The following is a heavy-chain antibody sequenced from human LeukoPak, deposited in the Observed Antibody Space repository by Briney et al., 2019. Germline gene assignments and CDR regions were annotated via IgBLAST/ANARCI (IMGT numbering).Heavy chain of an antibody. V-gene: IGHV3-23*01. J-gene: IGHJ5*02. CDR2: ISDDSGKI. CDR3: AREYDRSWPS. CDR1: GFSFRTYA. D-gene: IGHD6-13*01. Sequence: PGGSLRLSCAASGFSFRTYAMDWVRQAPGKGLEWASAISDDSGKIYYANSVKGRFTISRDNSKSTLFMQMNSLRVEDTAVYYCAREYDRSWPSWGQGTLVTVSS.